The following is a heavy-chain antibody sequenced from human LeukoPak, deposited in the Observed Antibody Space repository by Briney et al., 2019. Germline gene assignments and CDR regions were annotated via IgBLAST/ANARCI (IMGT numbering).Heavy chain of an antibody. V-gene: IGHV3-74*01. CDR3: ARDRNTGSSYENLFEY. CDR1: GFTFSSYW. J-gene: IGHJ4*02. CDR2: INSDGSST. D-gene: IGHD1-26*01. Sequence: GGSLRLSCAASGFTFSSYWMHWVRQAPGKGLVWVSRINSDGSSTSYADSVKGRFTISRDNDKNTLYLQMNSLRAEDTSVYYCARDRNTGSSYENLFEYWGQGSLVTVSS.